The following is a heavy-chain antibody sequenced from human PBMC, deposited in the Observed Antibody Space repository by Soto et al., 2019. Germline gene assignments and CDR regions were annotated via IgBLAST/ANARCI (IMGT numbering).Heavy chain of an antibody. D-gene: IGHD3-16*01. J-gene: IGHJ3*01. CDR1: GFTFSSND. Sequence: EVQLVESGGGLIQPGGSLILSCEASGFTFSSNDMNWVRQAPGKGLEWVSLIWTSGSTAYADSVKGRFTISRDNSKSALYLHMSSLRAEDTAVYYCATRPLLRGAPWGQGTMVTVSS. CDR3: ATRPLLRGAP. V-gene: IGHV3-53*01. CDR2: IWTSGST.